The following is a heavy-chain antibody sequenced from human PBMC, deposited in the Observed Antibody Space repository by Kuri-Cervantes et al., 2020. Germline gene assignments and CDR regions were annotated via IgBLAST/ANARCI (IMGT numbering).Heavy chain of an antibody. J-gene: IGHJ4*02. Sequence: SETLSLTCTVSGGSISSSSYYWGWIRQPPGKGLEWIGSIFYSGSTYYNPSLKSRVTISVDTSKNQFSLKLNSVTAADTAVYYCARHGRVGQWLGLHYFDYWGQGTLVTVSS. CDR3: ARHGRVGQWLGLHYFDY. D-gene: IGHD6-19*01. CDR1: GGSISSSSYY. V-gene: IGHV4-39*01. CDR2: IFYSGST.